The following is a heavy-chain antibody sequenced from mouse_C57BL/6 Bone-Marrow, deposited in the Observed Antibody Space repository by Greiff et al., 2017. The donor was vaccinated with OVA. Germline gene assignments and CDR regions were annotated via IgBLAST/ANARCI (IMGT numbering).Heavy chain of an antibody. Sequence: VKLQQPGAELVKPGASVKMSCKASGYTFTSYWITWVKQRPGQGLEWIGDIYPGSGSTNYNEKFKSKATLTVDTSSSTAYMQLSSLTSEDSAVYYCARGSGGYYGSSPRAMDYWGQGTSVTVSS. J-gene: IGHJ4*01. CDR1: GYTFTSYW. CDR2: IYPGSGST. V-gene: IGHV1-55*01. CDR3: ARGSGGYYGSSPRAMDY. D-gene: IGHD1-1*01.